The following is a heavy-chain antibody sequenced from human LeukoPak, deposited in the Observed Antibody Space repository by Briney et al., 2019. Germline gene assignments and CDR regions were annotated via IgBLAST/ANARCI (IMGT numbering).Heavy chain of an antibody. V-gene: IGHV3-9*03. Sequence: GRSLRLSCAVSGFTFDDYAMHWVRQAPGKGLEWVSGISWNSGSIGYADSVKGRFTISRDNAKNSLYLQMNSLRAEDMALYYCAKDIAVAGTWGDAFDIWGQGTMVTVSS. J-gene: IGHJ3*02. CDR2: ISWNSGSI. CDR1: GFTFDDYA. D-gene: IGHD6-19*01. CDR3: AKDIAVAGTWGDAFDI.